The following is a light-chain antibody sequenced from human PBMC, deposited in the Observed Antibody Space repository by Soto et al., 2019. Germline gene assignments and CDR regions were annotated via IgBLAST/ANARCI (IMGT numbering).Light chain of an antibody. CDR2: EVS. V-gene: IGLV2-8*01. CDR3: SSYTSSSTLLFV. Sequence: QSVLTQPPSASGSPGQSVTISCTGTSSDVGYYNYVSWFQQHPGKGPKLIIYEVSKRPSGVPDRFSGSKSGNTASLTISGLQAEDEADYYCSSYTSSSTLLFVFGTGTKVTVL. CDR1: SSDVGYYNY. J-gene: IGLJ1*01.